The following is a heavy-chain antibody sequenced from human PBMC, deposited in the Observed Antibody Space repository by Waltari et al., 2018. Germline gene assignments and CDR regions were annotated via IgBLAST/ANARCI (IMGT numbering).Heavy chain of an antibody. CDR2: IYYSGST. J-gene: IGHJ4*02. Sequence: QLQLQESGPGLVKPSETLSLTCPVSGGSISSSSYYWGWIRQPPGKGLEWIGSIYYSGSTYYNPSLKSRVTISVDTSKNQFALKLSSVTAADTAVYYCARGNGEWQLVDYWGQGTLVTVSS. V-gene: IGHV4-39*07. CDR3: ARGNGEWQLVDY. D-gene: IGHD6-6*01. CDR1: GGSISSSSYY.